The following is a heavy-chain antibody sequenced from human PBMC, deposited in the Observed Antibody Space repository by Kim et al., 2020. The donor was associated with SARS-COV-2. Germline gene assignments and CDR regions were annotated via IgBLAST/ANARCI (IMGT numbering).Heavy chain of an antibody. V-gene: IGHV4-4*02. Sequence: SRVTISVDKSKNQFSLKLSSVTAADTAVYYCARDRHSSGWYGPYYGMDVWGQGTTVTVSS. D-gene: IGHD6-19*01. CDR3: ARDRHSSGWYGPYYGMDV. J-gene: IGHJ6*02.